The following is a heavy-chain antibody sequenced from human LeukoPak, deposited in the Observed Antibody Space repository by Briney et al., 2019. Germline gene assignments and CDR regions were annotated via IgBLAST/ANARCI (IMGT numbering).Heavy chain of an antibody. CDR2: IYYSGST. V-gene: IGHV4-31*03. CDR1: GGSISSGGYY. CDR3: ARIVVVTATSVYFDY. D-gene: IGHD2-21*02. J-gene: IGHJ4*02. Sequence: SQTLSLTCTVSGGSISSGGYYWSWIRQHPGKSLEWIGYIYYSGSTYYNPSLKSRVTISVDTSKNQFSLKLSSVTAADTAVYYCARIVVVTATSVYFDYWGQGTLVTVSS.